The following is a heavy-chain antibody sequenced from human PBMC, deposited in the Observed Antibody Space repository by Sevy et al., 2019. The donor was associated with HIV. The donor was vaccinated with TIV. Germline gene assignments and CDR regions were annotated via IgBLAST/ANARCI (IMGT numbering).Heavy chain of an antibody. D-gene: IGHD1-1*01. J-gene: IGHJ4*02. CDR1: GFTFSTYA. CDR3: ARDPGNSGNY. V-gene: IGHV3-30*04. CDR2: ISHDERTT. Sequence: GGSLRLSCAASGFTFSTYAMHWLRQAPGKGLEWVAVISHDERTTYYADSVKGRFTISRDNSKNTLYLQMDSLVPEDTTIYYCARDPGNSGNYWGQGTLVTVSS.